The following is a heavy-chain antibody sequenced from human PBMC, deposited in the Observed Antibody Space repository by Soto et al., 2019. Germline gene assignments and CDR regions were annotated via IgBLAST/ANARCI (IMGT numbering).Heavy chain of an antibody. CDR3: ARPANTVVDHFDL. CDR1: GYTITIYW. D-gene: IGHD2-15*01. V-gene: IGHV5-51*01. CDR2: IYPSDPDT. J-gene: IGHJ4*02. Sequence: GESLKISCQVSGYTITIYWIGLVRQIPRKGMEGMWIIYPSDPDTRYSPSFQGQVTSSADKSSNTANLQLDSLKTSDTSIYYCARPANTVVDHFDLWGQGTPVTVSS.